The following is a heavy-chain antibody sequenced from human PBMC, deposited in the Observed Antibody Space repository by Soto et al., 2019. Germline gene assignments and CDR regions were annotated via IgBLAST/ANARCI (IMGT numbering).Heavy chain of an antibody. CDR2: IKQDGTEI. CDR1: GFTFSSYW. V-gene: IGHV3-7*01. D-gene: IGHD1-26*01. CDR3: ATYSGSYFPVGHDR. Sequence: PGGSLRLSCVASGFTFSSYWMSWVRQAPGGGLEWVANIKQDGTEIHYVESVEGRFTIFRDNARKSLYLQMSSLRAEDTAVYFCATYSGSYFPVGHDRWGQGTLVTVSA. J-gene: IGHJ4*01.